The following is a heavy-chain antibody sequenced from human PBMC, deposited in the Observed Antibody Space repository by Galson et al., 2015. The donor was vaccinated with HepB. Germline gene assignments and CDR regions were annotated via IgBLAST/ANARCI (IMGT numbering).Heavy chain of an antibody. Sequence: CAISGDSVSSNSATWNWIRQSPSRGLEWLGRTYYRSQWFNDYAISVESRIIINPDTSRNQFSLQLNSVTPEDTAIYYCVSRSSSSSKGGIDVWGQGTMVTVSS. V-gene: IGHV6-1*01. CDR1: GDSVSSNSAT. CDR3: VSRSSSSSKGGIDV. CDR2: TYYRSQWFN. D-gene: IGHD6-13*01. J-gene: IGHJ3*01.